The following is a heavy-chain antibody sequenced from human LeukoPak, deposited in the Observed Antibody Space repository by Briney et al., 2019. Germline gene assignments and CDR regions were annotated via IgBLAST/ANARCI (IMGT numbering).Heavy chain of an antibody. V-gene: IGHV4-34*01. Sequence: SETLSLTCAVYGGSFSGYYWSWIRQPPGKGLEWIGEINHSGSTNYNPSLKSGGTISVDTSKNQFSLKLSSVTAADTAVYYCARDGDITMVRGANYFDYWGQGTLVTVSS. CDR3: ARDGDITMVRGANYFDY. J-gene: IGHJ4*02. CDR1: GGSFSGYY. D-gene: IGHD3-10*01. CDR2: INHSGST.